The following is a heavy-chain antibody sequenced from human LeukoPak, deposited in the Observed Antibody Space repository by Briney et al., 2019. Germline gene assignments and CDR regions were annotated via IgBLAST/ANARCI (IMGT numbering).Heavy chain of an antibody. V-gene: IGHV1-69*13. CDR1: GYTFSKYG. CDR3: ASGGYDILTGYPDGGFDY. CDR2: IIPIFGTA. Sequence: ASVKVSCKASGYTFSKYGITWVRQAPGQGLEWMGGIIPIFGTANYAQKFQGRVTITADESTSTAYMELSSLRSEDTAVYYCASGGYDILTGYPDGGFDYWGQGTLVTVSS. J-gene: IGHJ4*02. D-gene: IGHD3-9*01.